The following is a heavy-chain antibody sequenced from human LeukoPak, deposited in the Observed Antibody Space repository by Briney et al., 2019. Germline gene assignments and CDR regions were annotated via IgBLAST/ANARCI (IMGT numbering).Heavy chain of an antibody. J-gene: IGHJ5*02. CDR2: ISAYNGNT. D-gene: IGHD3-10*01. Sequence: EASVKVSCKASGYTFTSYGISWVRQAPGQGLEWMGWISAYNGNTNYAQKLQGRVTMTTDTSTSTAYMELRSLRSDDTAVYYCARDFMVRGEDREFDPWGQGTLVTVSS. CDR1: GYTFTSYG. V-gene: IGHV1-18*01. CDR3: ARDFMVRGEDREFDP.